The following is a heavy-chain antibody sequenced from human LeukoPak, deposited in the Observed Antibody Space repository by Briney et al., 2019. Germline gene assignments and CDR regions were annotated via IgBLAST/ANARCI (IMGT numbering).Heavy chain of an antibody. J-gene: IGHJ6*02. CDR1: GGSISSYY. V-gene: IGHV4-59*01. Sequence: SETLSLTCTVSGGSISSYYWSWIRQPPGKGLEWIGYIYYSGSTNYNPSLKSRVTISVDTSKNQFSLKLSSVTAAGTAVYYCARDTCTNGVCVGSYYYYGMDVWGQGTTVTVSS. CDR3: ARDTCTNGVCVGSYYYYGMDV. CDR2: IYYSGST. D-gene: IGHD2-8*01.